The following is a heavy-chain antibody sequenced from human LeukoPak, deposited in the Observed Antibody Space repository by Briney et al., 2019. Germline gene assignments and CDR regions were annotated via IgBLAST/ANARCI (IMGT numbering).Heavy chain of an antibody. CDR3: AKSMTLQWRGFFDL. CDR2: ISDSGANT. V-gene: IGHV3-23*01. Sequence: GGSLRLSCAASGFTFSSYAMSWVRQAPGKGLEWVSTISDSGANTYYADSVRGRFTISRDNSKNTLYLQKNSLRADDTAIYYCAKSMTLQWRGFFDLWGRGTHVTVSS. D-gene: IGHD6-19*01. CDR1: GFTFSSYA. J-gene: IGHJ2*01.